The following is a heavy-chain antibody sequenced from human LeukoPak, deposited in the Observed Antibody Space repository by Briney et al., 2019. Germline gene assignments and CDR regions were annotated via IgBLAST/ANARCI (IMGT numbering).Heavy chain of an antibody. J-gene: IGHJ6*02. D-gene: IGHD2-2*01. CDR1: GFPFSSYS. CDR2: ISSISRTI. Sequence: RGSLTLPCAASGFPFSSYSMNWVRQAPGKGLEWVSYISSISRTIYYADSVKGRFTISRDNAKNSLYLQMNSLRDEDTAVYYCARDICSSTSCSYGMDVWGQGTTVTVSS. CDR3: ARDICSSTSCSYGMDV. V-gene: IGHV3-48*02.